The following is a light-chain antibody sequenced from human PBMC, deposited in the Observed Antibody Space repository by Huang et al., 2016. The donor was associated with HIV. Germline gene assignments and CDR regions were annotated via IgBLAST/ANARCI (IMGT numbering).Light chain of an antibody. J-gene: IGKJ4*01. CDR3: QQYGSSPT. V-gene: IGKV3-20*01. Sequence: EIVLTQSPGTLSLSPGERATLSCRPSQSVSSSYLDWYQQQKPGQAPRLLIYGASSRATGIPDRFSGSGSGTDFTLTISRLEPEDFAVYYCQQYGSSPTFGGGTKVEIK. CDR2: GAS. CDR1: QSVSSSY.